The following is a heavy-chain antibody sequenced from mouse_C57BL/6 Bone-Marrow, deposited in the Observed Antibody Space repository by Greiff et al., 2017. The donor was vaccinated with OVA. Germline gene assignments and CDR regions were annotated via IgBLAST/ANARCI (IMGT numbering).Heavy chain of an antibody. J-gene: IGHJ1*03. CDR3: ARYGSSLWYFDV. CDR2: IWRGGST. Sequence: VQRVESGPGLVQPSQSLSITCTVSGFSLTSYGVHWVRQSPGKGLEWLGVIWRGGSTDYNAAFMSRLSITKDNSKSQVFFKMNSLQADDTAIYYCARYGSSLWYFDVWGTGTTVTVSS. D-gene: IGHD1-1*01. CDR1: GFSLTSYG. V-gene: IGHV2-5*01.